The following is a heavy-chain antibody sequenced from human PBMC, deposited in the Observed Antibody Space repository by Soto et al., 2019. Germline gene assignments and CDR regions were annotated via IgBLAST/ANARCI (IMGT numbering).Heavy chain of an antibody. Sequence: EVQLVESGGGLVKPGGSLRLSCAASGFTFSSYSMNWVRQAPGKGLEWVSSISSSSSYIYYADSVKGRFTISRDNAKNSLYLQMNSLRAEDTDVYYFARAVGGMITFGGVIANFDYWGQGTLVTVSS. CDR2: ISSSSSYI. CDR1: GFTFSSYS. D-gene: IGHD3-16*02. V-gene: IGHV3-21*01. CDR3: ARAVGGMITFGGVIANFDY. J-gene: IGHJ4*02.